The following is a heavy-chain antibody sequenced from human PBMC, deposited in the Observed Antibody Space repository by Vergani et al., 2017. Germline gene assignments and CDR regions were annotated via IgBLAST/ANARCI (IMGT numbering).Heavy chain of an antibody. D-gene: IGHD3-10*01. CDR3: ARDQYYYGSGSYYSGYYYYYYMDV. V-gene: IGHV4-4*07. CDR1: GGSISSYY. Sequence: QVQLQESGPGLVNPSETLSLTCTVSGGSISSYYWSWIRQPAGKGLEWIGRIYTSGRTNYNPALKSRVTMSVDTSKNQVSLKLSAVTAADTGLYYCARDQYYYGSGSYYSGYYYYYYMDVWGKGTTVTVSS. J-gene: IGHJ6*03. CDR2: IYTSGRT.